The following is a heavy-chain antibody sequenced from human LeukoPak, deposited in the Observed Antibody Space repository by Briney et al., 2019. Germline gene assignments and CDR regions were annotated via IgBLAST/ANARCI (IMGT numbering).Heavy chain of an antibody. CDR3: ARARIPFAVVIPWGY. V-gene: IGHV1-69*13. Sequence: SVKVSCKASGGTFSNYAISWVRQAPGQGLEWMGGIIPLFGTANYAQRFQGRVTITADESTSTAYMELSSLRSEDTAIYYCARARIPFAVVIPWGYWGQGTLVTVSS. CDR2: IIPLFGTA. D-gene: IGHD3-3*01. J-gene: IGHJ4*02. CDR1: GGTFSNYA.